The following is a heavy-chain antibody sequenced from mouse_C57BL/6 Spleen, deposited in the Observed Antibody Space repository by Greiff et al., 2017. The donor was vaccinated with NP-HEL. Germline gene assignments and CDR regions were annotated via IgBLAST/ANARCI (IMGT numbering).Heavy chain of an antibody. J-gene: IGHJ2*01. D-gene: IGHD1-1*01. V-gene: IGHV1-82*01. CDR3: ARKGTYYGSNFDY. CDR1: GYAFSSSW. Sequence: VQLQQSGPELVKPGASVKISCKASGYAFSSSWMNWVKQRPGKGLEWIGRIYPGDGDTNYNGKFKGKATLTADKSSSTAYMQLSSLTSEDSAVYFCARKGTYYGSNFDYWGQGTTLTVSS. CDR2: IYPGDGDT.